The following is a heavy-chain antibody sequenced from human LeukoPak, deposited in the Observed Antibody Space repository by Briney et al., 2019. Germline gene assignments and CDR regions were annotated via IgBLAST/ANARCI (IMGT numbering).Heavy chain of an antibody. CDR1: GYTFTGYY. Sequence: ASVKVSCKASGYTFTGYYMHWVRQAPGQGLEWMGRINPNSGGTNYAQKFQGRVTMTRDTSISTAYMELSRLRSDDTAVYYCARDDYAAIYYYGMDVWGQGTTVTVSS. D-gene: IGHD4-17*01. CDR3: ARDDYAAIYYYGMDV. CDR2: INPNSGGT. V-gene: IGHV1-2*06. J-gene: IGHJ6*02.